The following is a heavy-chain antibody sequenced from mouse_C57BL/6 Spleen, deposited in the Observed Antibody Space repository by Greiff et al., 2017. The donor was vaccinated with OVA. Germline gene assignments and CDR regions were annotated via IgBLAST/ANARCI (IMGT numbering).Heavy chain of an antibody. CDR3: AREGAPGGYAMDY. CDR2: IYPGDGDT. J-gene: IGHJ4*01. CDR1: GYAFSSYW. Sequence: QVQLQQSGAELVKPGASVKISCKASGYAFSSYWMNWVKQRPGKGLEWIGQIYPGDGDTNYNGKFKGKATLTADKSSSPAYMQLSSLTSEDSAVYFCAREGAPGGYAMDYWGQGTSVTVSS. V-gene: IGHV1-80*01.